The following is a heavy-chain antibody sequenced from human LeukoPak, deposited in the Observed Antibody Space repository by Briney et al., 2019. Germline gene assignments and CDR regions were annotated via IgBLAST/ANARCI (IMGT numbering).Heavy chain of an antibody. CDR3: ARLSTYYDFWSPLAY. CDR1: GASVSSHY. CDR2: VSYSGGT. D-gene: IGHD3-3*01. J-gene: IGHJ4*02. Sequence: PSETLSLTCTVSGASVSSHYWSWIRQAPGKGLEWIGYVSYSGGTNYNPSLKSRVTISLDTSKDQFSLRLNSVTTADTAVYYCARLSTYYDFWSPLAYWGQGTLVTVSS. V-gene: IGHV4-59*02.